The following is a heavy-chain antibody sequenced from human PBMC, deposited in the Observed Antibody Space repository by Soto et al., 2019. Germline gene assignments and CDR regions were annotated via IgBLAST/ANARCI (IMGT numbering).Heavy chain of an antibody. V-gene: IGHV3-7*01. D-gene: IGHD3-3*01. J-gene: IGHJ4*02. CDR2: IKQDGSEK. CDR3: ARDHGAYDFWSGRFDY. CDR1: GFTFSSYW. Sequence: GGSLRLSCAASGFTFSSYWMSWVRQAPGKGLEWVANIKQDGSEKYYVDSVKGRFTISRDNAKNSLYLQMNSLRAEDTAVYYCARDHGAYDFWSGRFDYWGQGTLVTVS.